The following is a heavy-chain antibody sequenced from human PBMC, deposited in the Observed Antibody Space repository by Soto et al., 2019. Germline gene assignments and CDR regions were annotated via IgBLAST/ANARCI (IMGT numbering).Heavy chain of an antibody. CDR1: GGSISTGRYY. CDR2: IYNRATT. J-gene: IGHJ5*02. Sequence: QVQLQESGPGLVKPSQTLSLTCTVSGGSISTGRYYWSWIRQHPGKGLEWIGYIYNRATTHYNPSVKRRVTISVDTSKNQFSLQLSSVTFADTAVYYCARDPAPWVQGALVTVSS. CDR3: ARDPAP. V-gene: IGHV4-31*03.